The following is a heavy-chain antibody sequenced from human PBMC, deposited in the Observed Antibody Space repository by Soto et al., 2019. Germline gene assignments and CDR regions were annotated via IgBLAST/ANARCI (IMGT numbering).Heavy chain of an antibody. CDR2: VHDSWGA. Sequence: TSETLSLTCTVGGGSMSGYYWSWIRLPPGKPMEWIGYVHDSWGAAYNPSLRSRVAISLDTSKSQFSLSLTSVSATDTAMYYCVRQGYGPLHGLVDVWGQGTTVTVSS. V-gene: IGHV4-59*08. CDR3: VRQGYGPLHGLVDV. J-gene: IGHJ6*02. CDR1: GGSMSGYY. D-gene: IGHD5-18*01.